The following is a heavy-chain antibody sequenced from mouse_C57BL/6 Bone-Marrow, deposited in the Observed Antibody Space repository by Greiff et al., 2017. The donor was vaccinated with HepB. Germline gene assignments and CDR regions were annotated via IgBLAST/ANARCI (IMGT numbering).Heavy chain of an antibody. CDR3: ARSSTVVNWYFDV. CDR2: ISYSGST. J-gene: IGHJ1*03. V-gene: IGHV3-8*01. CDR1: GYSITSDY. Sequence: EVQLVESGPGLAKPSPTLSLTCSVSGYSITSDYWNWIRKFPGHKLEYMGYISYSGSTYYNPSLNSRISITRDTSKNQYSLQLDSVTTEDTATYYCARSSTVVNWYFDVWGTGTTVTVSS. D-gene: IGHD1-1*01.